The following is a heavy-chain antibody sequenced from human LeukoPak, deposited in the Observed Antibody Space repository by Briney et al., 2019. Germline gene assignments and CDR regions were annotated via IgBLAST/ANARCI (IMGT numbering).Heavy chain of an antibody. D-gene: IGHD1-26*01. CDR1: GFTFSSYA. J-gene: IGHJ4*02. CDR2: ISYDENDK. Sequence: GGSLRLSCAASGFTFSSYAMHWVRQAPGKGLEWVAVISYDENDKHYADSVKGRFTISRDNSKNTIYLQMNRLRAEDTAVYYCARDASWELLRYLDYWGQGTLVTVSS. CDR3: ARDASWELLRYLDY. V-gene: IGHV3-30-3*01.